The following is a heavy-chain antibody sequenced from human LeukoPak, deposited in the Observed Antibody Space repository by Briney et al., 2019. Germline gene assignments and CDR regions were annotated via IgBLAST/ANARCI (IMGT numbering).Heavy chain of an antibody. Sequence: ASVKVSCKASGYTFTSYAMNWVRQAPGQGLEWMGWINTNTGNPTYAQGFTRRFAFSLDTSVSTAYLQISSLKAEDTAVYYCARGYCSRTSCYGGSYWGQGTLVTVSS. J-gene: IGHJ4*02. V-gene: IGHV7-4-1*02. CDR2: INTNTGNP. D-gene: IGHD2-2*01. CDR3: ARGYCSRTSCYGGSY. CDR1: GYTFTSYA.